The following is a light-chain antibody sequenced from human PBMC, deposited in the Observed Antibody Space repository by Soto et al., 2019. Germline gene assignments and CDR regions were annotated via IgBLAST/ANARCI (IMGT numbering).Light chain of an antibody. Sequence: EIVMTQSPATLSVSPGERATLSCRASQSVSSNLAWYQQKPGQAPRLLIYGASTRATGIPARFSGSGSGTDFTLTISRLETEDFAVFYRQQYSNWPTFGQGTRLEIK. CDR2: GAS. V-gene: IGKV3-15*01. J-gene: IGKJ5*01. CDR3: QQYSNWPT. CDR1: QSVSSN.